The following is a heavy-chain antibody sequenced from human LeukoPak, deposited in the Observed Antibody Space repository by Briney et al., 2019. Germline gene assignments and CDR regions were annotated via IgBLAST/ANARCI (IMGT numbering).Heavy chain of an antibody. J-gene: IGHJ6*02. V-gene: IGHV3-7*05. Sequence: GGSLRLSCAASGFTLSDYWMSWVRQAPGKGLEWVANIKQVGGERYYVDSVKGRFTISRDNAKNSLYLQMNSPRAEDTAVYYCARNLNYYDRSGYYRYYYGMDVWGHGTTVTVSS. D-gene: IGHD3-22*01. CDR1: GFTLSDYW. CDR3: ARNLNYYDRSGYYRYYYGMDV. CDR2: IKQVGGER.